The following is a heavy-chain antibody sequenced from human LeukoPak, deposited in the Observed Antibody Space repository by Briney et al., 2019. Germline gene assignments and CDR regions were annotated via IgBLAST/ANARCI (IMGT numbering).Heavy chain of an antibody. Sequence: GGSLRLSCAASGVTVNSYFMGWVRQAPGKGLEWVSLISSEGFTYYADSVKGRFTISRDNSKNTLSLQMNSLRAGDTALYYCARYFYYYDSSGYYGRYFDYWGQGTLVTVSS. V-gene: IGHV3-53*01. CDR3: ARYFYYYDSSGYYGRYFDY. J-gene: IGHJ4*02. D-gene: IGHD3-22*01. CDR2: ISSEGFT. CDR1: GVTVNSYF.